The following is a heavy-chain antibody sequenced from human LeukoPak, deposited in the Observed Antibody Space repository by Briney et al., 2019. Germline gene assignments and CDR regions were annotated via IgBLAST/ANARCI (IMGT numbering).Heavy chain of an antibody. CDR3: AHPRLAS. CDR1: GFTFSSYG. V-gene: IGHV3-30*03. D-gene: IGHD4-11*01. J-gene: IGHJ5*02. Sequence: PGRSLRLSCAASGFTFSSYGMHWVRQAPGKGLEWVAVISYDGSNKYYADSVKGRFTISRDNSKNTLYLQMNSLRAEDTAVYYCAHPRLASWGQGTLVTVSS. CDR2: ISYDGSNK.